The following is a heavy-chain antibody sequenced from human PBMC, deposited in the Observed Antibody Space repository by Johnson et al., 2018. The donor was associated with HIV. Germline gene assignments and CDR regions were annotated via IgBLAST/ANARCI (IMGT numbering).Heavy chain of an antibody. D-gene: IGHD3-22*01. CDR3: ARDRGYWDAFDI. CDR1: GFRFSTYA. CDR2: ISDDGSKI. V-gene: IGHV3-30*04. J-gene: IGHJ3*02. Sequence: QVQLVESGGGVVQPGRSLRLSCAASGFRFSTYALHWVRQTPGKGLEWVALISDDGSKIYHADSVKGRFTISRDNSKNTLYLQMNSLRAEDTAVYYCARDRGYWDAFDIWGQGTMVTVSS.